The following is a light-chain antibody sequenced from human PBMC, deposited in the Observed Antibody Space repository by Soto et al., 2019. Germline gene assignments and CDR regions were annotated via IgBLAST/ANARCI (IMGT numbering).Light chain of an antibody. Sequence: QSVLTQPPSVSAAPGQKVTISCSGKNSNIGNNYVSWYQQLPGTAPKLLIYDNNKRPSGIPDRFSGSKSGTSATLGITGLQTGDEADYYCATWDGTLSVIFGGGPKVTVL. J-gene: IGLJ2*01. V-gene: IGLV1-51*01. CDR1: NSNIGNNY. CDR3: ATWDGTLSVI. CDR2: DNN.